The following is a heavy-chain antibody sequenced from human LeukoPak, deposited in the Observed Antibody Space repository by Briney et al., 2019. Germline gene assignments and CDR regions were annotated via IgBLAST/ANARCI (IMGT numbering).Heavy chain of an antibody. Sequence: PGGSLRLSCAASGFTLSSYWMHWVRQTPGKGLVWISHINGDGINTNYADSVKGRFTISRDNAKNTLYLQMNSLRAEDTAVYHCARGNKHAFDIWGQGTMVTVSS. CDR1: GFTLSSYW. D-gene: IGHD1/OR15-1a*01. V-gene: IGHV3-74*01. J-gene: IGHJ3*02. CDR2: INGDGINT. CDR3: ARGNKHAFDI.